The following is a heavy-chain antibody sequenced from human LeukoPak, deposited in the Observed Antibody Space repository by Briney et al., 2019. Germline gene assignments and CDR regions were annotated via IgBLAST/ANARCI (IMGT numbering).Heavy chain of an antibody. J-gene: IGHJ5*02. V-gene: IGHV3-20*01. CDR2: INWSGGST. D-gene: IGHD3-22*01. CDR3: ARVRLTTNSFDP. Sequence: GGSLRLSCAASGFTFDDYGMSWVRQAPGKGLEWVSGINWSGGSTGYADSVKGRFTISRDNAKNSLYLQMNSLRAEDTALYHCARVRLTTNSFDPWGQGTLVTVSS. CDR1: GFTFDDYG.